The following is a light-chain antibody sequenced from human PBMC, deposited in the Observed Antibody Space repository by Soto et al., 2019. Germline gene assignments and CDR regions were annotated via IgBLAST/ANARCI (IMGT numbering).Light chain of an antibody. V-gene: IGLV4-69*01. Sequence: QSVLTQSPSGSASLGASVKLTCTLSSGHSSYAIAWHQQQPEKGPRYLMKLNSDGSHSKGDGIPDRFSGSSSGAERYLTISSLQSEDEADYYCQTWGTGNWVFGGGTKVTVL. J-gene: IGLJ3*02. CDR2: LNSDGSH. CDR3: QTWGTGNWV. CDR1: SGHSSYA.